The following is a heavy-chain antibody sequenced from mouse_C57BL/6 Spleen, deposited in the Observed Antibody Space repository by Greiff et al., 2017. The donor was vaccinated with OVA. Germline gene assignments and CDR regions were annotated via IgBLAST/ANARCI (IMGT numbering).Heavy chain of an antibody. D-gene: IGHD1-1*01. CDR3: ARQFITTVVDAMDY. V-gene: IGHV5-17*01. CDR2: ISSGSSTI. J-gene: IGHJ4*01. CDR1: GFTFSDYG. Sequence: DVHLVESGGGLVKPGGSLKLSCAASGFTFSDYGMHWVRQAPEKGLEWVAYISSGSSTIYYADTVKGRFTISRDNAKNTLFLQMTSLRSEDTAMYYCARQFITTVVDAMDYWGQGTSVTVSS.